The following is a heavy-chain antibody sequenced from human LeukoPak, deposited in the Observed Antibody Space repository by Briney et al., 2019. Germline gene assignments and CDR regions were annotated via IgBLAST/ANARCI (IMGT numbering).Heavy chain of an antibody. CDR3: ARVKGYCSSTSCYPLLRYYYGMDV. J-gene: IGHJ6*02. V-gene: IGHV4-34*01. D-gene: IGHD2-2*01. CDR2: INHSGST. CDR1: GGSFSGYY. Sequence: PSETLSLTCAAYGGSFSGYYWSWIRQPPGKGLEWIGEINHSGSTNYNPSLKSRVTISVDTSKNQFSLKLSSVTAADTAVYYCARVKGYCSSTSCYPLLRYYYGMDVWGQGTTVTVSS.